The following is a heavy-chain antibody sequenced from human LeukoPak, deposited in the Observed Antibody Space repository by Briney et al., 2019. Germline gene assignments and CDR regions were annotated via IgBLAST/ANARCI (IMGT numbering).Heavy chain of an antibody. CDR1: GGSISSYY. V-gene: IGHV4-59*08. CDR2: IYCSGST. CDR3: ARHFGESYYPRFDY. J-gene: IGHJ4*02. Sequence: SETLSLTCTVSGGSISSYYWSWIRQPPGKGLEWIGYIYCSGSTNYNPSLKSRVTISVDTSKNQFSLKLSSVTAADTAVYYCARHFGESYYPRFDYWGQGTLVTVSS. D-gene: IGHD1-26*01.